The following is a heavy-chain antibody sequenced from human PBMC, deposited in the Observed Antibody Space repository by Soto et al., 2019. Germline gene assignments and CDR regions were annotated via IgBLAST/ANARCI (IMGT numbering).Heavy chain of an antibody. V-gene: IGHV3-30*14. CDR2: MTYDGATE. J-gene: IGHJ3*01. CDR1: GFTFSDYV. Sequence: QVRLVESGGGVVQPGTSLRLSCAASGFTFSDYVIHWVRQAAGKGLEWVASMTYDGATEYYADSVKGRFTMSRDNSKRALSLQMNSLRPDDTAVYFCARVRLSIAVNDALDVWGQGTPVTVSS. D-gene: IGHD3-3*02. CDR3: ARVRLSIAVNDALDV.